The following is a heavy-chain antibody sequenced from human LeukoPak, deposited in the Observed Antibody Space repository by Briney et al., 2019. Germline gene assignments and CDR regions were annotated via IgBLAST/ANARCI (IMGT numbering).Heavy chain of an antibody. D-gene: IGHD6-13*01. CDR3: ALYSSTWY. CDR1: GYTFTTYY. J-gene: IGHJ4*02. Sequence: ASVKVSCKASGYTFTTYYIHWVRQAPGQGLEWMGIINPTGGSTTYAQKFQGRVTMTRDTSTSTVFMEVNSLRSEDTAVYYCALYSSTWYWGQGSLVTVSS. V-gene: IGHV1-46*01. CDR2: INPTGGST.